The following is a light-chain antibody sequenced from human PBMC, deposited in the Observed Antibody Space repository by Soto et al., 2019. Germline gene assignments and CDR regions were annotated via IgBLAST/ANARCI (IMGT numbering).Light chain of an antibody. Sequence: QSVLTQPPSVSGAPGQRVTMSCTGSSSNIGAGYDVHWYQQLPGTAPKLVIYGNTNRPSGVPDRFSGSKSGTSGSLAITGLQAEDEADYYCQSYDDSLSGWVFGGGTQLTVL. J-gene: IGLJ3*02. V-gene: IGLV1-40*01. CDR1: SSNIGAGYD. CDR3: QSYDDSLSGWV. CDR2: GNT.